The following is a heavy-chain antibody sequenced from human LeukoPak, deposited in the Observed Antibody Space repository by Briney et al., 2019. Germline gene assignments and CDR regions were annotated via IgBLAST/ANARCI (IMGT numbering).Heavy chain of an antibody. J-gene: IGHJ1*01. CDR3: ANRLGGSGWNGGSLLH. Sequence: ESGPTQMNPTQTLTLTCTLSGFSLSTTGVGVGWIRRPPGKALEWLALIYWDDAKRYSPSLKSRLTITKDTSKNQVVLTMTNMDPVDTATYYCANRLGGSGWNGGSLLHWGQGTLVTVSS. V-gene: IGHV2-5*02. CDR2: IYWDDAK. D-gene: IGHD6-19*01. CDR1: GFSLSTTGVG.